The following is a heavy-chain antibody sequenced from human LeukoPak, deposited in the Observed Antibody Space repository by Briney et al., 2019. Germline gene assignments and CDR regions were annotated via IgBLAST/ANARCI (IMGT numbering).Heavy chain of an antibody. D-gene: IGHD3-10*01. Sequence: GGSLRLSCAVSGFTFSRYWMTWVRQAPGKGLEWVANIKVDGSEKYYVDAVKGRFTISRDNAKDSLYLQMNSLRAEDTAVYYCARGPTPGGYWGQGTLVTVSS. CDR3: ARGPTPGGY. CDR2: IKVDGSEK. J-gene: IGHJ4*02. CDR1: GFTFSRYW. V-gene: IGHV3-7*01.